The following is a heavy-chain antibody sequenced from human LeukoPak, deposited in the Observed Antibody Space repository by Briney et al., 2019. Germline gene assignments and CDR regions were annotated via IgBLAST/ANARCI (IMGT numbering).Heavy chain of an antibody. J-gene: IGHJ3*02. CDR3: VRDRPLEESGDLSGGGHEGFDI. CDR1: GYIFTGYY. Sequence: GASVKVSCKASGYIFTGYYVHWVRQAPGQGFEWLGWMKPNNGDTHYAEKFQGRVAMTRDTSISTAYMELTRLTSDDTAVYYCVRDRPLEESGDLSGGGHEGFDIWGQGTRVTVSS. D-gene: IGHD3-16*02. V-gene: IGHV1-2*02. CDR2: MKPNNGDT.